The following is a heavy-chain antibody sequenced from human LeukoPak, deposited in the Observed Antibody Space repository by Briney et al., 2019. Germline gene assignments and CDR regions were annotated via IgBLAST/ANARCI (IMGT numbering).Heavy chain of an antibody. CDR3: AKDQEQWLIRGLDY. D-gene: IGHD6-19*01. CDR2: ISRSSGSSI. CDR1: GFTFSNYE. V-gene: IGHV3-48*03. J-gene: IGHJ4*02. Sequence: GGSLRLSCAASGFTFSNYEMNWVRQAPGKGLEWVSYISRSSGSSIYYADSVKGRFTISRDNAKNSLYLQMNSLRAEDTAVYYCAKDQEQWLIRGLDYWGQGTLVTVSS.